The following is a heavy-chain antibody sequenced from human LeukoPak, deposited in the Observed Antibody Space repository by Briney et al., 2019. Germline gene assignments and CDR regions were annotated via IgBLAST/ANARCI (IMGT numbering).Heavy chain of an antibody. Sequence: PGGSLRLSCTASGLTVSSNYMSWVRQAPGKGLEWVSVIYSGGSTNYADSVKGRFAISRDNSKNTLYLQMDSLRAEDTAVYYCASCTGGVGATSDYWGQGTLVTVSS. CDR3: ASCTGGVGATSDY. CDR2: IYSGGST. CDR1: GLTVSSNY. V-gene: IGHV3-53*01. J-gene: IGHJ4*02. D-gene: IGHD1-26*01.